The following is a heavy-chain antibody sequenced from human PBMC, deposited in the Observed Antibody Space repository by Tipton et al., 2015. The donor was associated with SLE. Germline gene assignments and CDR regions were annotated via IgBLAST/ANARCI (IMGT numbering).Heavy chain of an antibody. J-gene: IGHJ2*01. Sequence: GLVKPSETLSLTCTVSGASVSSHYWNWIRQTPGKGLEWIGYIHYNRDTNYHPSLKSRVTISVDTSKNQFSLKLSSVTAADTAVYYCARRGSWWYFDLWGRGTLVTVSS. CDR3: ARRGSWWYFDL. CDR2: IHYNRDT. V-gene: IGHV4-59*08. CDR1: GASVSSHY. D-gene: IGHD1-26*01.